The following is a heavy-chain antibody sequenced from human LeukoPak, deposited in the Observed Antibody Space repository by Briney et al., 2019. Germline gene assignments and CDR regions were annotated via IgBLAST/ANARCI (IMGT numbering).Heavy chain of an antibody. J-gene: IGHJ6*03. Sequence: SETLSLTCTVSSGSISSNNHFWGWIRQPQGKGLEWIGNIDYSGSTNYNPSLKSRITMSVDTSKNQFSLKLTSVTAADTAVYYCARDHVYYYGSGPYYMDVWGKGTTVTISS. D-gene: IGHD3-10*01. CDR1: SGSISSNNHF. V-gene: IGHV4-61*05. CDR2: IDYSGST. CDR3: ARDHVYYYGSGPYYMDV.